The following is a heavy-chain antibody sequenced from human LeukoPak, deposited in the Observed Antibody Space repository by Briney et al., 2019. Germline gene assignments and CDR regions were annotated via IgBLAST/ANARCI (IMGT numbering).Heavy chain of an antibody. J-gene: IGHJ4*02. D-gene: IGHD4-23*01. Sequence: GGSLRLSCAASGFTFSSYAMHWVRQAPGKGLEWVSGISASGISTYYADSVKGRFTISRDNSKYTLYLQMNSLRAEDTAIYYCAKAIATVVTPGNYWGQGTLVTVSS. CDR1: GFTFSSYA. CDR3: AKAIATVVTPGNY. V-gene: IGHV3-23*01. CDR2: ISASGIST.